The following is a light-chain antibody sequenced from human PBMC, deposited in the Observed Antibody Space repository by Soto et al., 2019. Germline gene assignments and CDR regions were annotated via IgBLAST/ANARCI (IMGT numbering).Light chain of an antibody. Sequence: QSVVTQPPSVSGTPGQRVTISCSGSSSNIGSNDLFWYQQRPATAPKLLIDRNNQRPSGVTDRFSGSRSGASASLAISGLLSGEEAAYYCAAWDDSLSGRLFGGGTKVTVL. CDR3: AAWDDSLSGRL. CDR1: SSNIGSND. CDR2: RNN. V-gene: IGLV1-47*01. J-gene: IGLJ3*02.